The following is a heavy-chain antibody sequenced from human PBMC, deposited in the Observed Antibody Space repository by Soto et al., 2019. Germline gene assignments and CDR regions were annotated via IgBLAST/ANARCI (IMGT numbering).Heavy chain of an antibody. D-gene: IGHD7-27*01. V-gene: IGHV1-3*01. Sequence: ASVKVSCKASGYTFSSYAMHWVRQAPGQRLEWLGWINAGYGNTKSSQKFQDRVTISRDTSASTAYMELTSLRSEDTAVYYCARDTGDGTFDFWGQGTLVTVSS. J-gene: IGHJ4*02. CDR3: ARDTGDGTFDF. CDR1: GYTFSSYA. CDR2: INAGYGNT.